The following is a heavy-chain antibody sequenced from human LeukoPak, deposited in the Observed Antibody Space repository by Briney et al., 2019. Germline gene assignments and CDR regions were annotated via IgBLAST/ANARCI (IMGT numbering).Heavy chain of an antibody. CDR3: AREQYYYDSSGTPHWYFDL. Sequence: SETLSLTCTVSGDSIKSYYWNWVRQPAGKGLEWIGRIYTSGSIKYNPSLKSRVTMSGDTSKNQFSLKLSSVTAADTAVYYCAREQYYYDSSGTPHWYFDLWGRGTLVTVSS. V-gene: IGHV4-4*07. CDR2: IYTSGSI. CDR1: GDSIKSYY. D-gene: IGHD3-22*01. J-gene: IGHJ2*01.